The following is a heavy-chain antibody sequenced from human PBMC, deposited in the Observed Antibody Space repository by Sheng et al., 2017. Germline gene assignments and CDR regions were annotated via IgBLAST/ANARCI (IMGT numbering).Heavy chain of an antibody. Sequence: EVQLVESGGGLVQPGGSLRLSCAASGFTFSIYWMHWVRQAPGKGLEWVSVIYSGGSTYYADSVKGRFTISRDNSKNTLYLQMNSLRAEDTAVYYCARDPGIAAAGHYYYYGMDVWDQGP. CDR2: IYSGGST. D-gene: IGHD6-13*01. V-gene: IGHV3-66*01. CDR3: ARDPGIAAAGHYYYYGMDV. CDR1: GFTFSIYW. J-gene: IGHJ6*02.